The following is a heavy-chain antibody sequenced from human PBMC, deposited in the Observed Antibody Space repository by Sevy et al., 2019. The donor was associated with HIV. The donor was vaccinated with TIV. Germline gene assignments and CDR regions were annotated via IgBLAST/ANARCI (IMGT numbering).Heavy chain of an antibody. J-gene: IGHJ6*02. CDR2: IYPGDPNP. D-gene: IGHD5-12*01. CDR3: ARLNGFEPYSYYAMDV. Sequence: GESLKISCEGSGYSFSHYWIAWVRQMPEKGLEWMGIIYPGDPNPTYSPSFQGQVTISADKSINIAYLQCSRLMASDTATYYCARLNGFEPYSYYAMDVWGQGTTVTVSS. CDR1: GYSFSHYW. V-gene: IGHV5-51*01.